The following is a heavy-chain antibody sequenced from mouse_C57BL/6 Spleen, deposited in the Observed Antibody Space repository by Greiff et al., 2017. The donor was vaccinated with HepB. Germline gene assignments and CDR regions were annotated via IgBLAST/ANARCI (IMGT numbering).Heavy chain of an antibody. CDR1: GFTFSDYG. V-gene: IGHV5-17*01. Sequence: EVMLVESGGGLVKPGGSLKLSCAASGFTFSDYGMHWVRQAPEKGLEWVAYISSGSSTIYYADTVKGRFTISRDNAKNTLVLQMTSLRSEDTAMYYCARAPSIYDGYYEVYFDVWGTGTTVTVAS. D-gene: IGHD2-3*01. CDR2: ISSGSSTI. J-gene: IGHJ1*03. CDR3: ARAPSIYDGYYEVYFDV.